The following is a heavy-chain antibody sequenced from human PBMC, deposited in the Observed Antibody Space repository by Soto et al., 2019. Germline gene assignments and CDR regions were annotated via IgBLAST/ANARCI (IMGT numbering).Heavy chain of an antibody. CDR3: AREQYDFWSGYYTAHDAFDI. D-gene: IGHD3-3*01. J-gene: IGHJ3*02. CDR1: GFTFSRYE. CDR2: ISSSGSTI. Sequence: EGSLRLSCAASGFTFSRYEMNWVRQAPGKGLECVSYISSSGSTIYYADSVKGRFTISRDNAKNSLYLQMNSLRAEDTAVYYCAREQYDFWSGYYTAHDAFDIWGQGTMVTVSS. V-gene: IGHV3-48*03.